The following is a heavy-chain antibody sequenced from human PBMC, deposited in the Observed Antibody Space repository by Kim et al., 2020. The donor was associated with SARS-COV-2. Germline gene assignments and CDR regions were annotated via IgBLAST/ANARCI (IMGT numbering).Heavy chain of an antibody. CDR1: GGSISSGGYY. CDR2: IYYSGST. J-gene: IGHJ4*02. Sequence: SETLSLTCTVSGGSISSGGYYWSWIRQHPGKGLEWIGYIYYSGSTYYNPSLKSRVTISVDTSKNQFSLKLSSVTAADTAVYYCARGVKQQPPNYWGQGTLVTVSS. D-gene: IGHD6-13*01. CDR3: ARGVKQQPPNY. V-gene: IGHV4-31*03.